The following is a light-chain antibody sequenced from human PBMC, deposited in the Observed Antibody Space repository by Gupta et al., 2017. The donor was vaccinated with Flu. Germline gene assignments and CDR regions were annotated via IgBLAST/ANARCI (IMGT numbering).Light chain of an antibody. Sequence: ETVLTQSPGTLSLSPAERATLSCRASQSVSSSYLAWYQQKPGQAPRLLIYGASSRATGIPDRFSGSGSGTDFALTISRLEPEDFAVYYCQQYGSSPRFTFGPGTKVDIK. CDR2: GAS. CDR1: QSVSSSY. CDR3: QQYGSSPRFT. J-gene: IGKJ3*01. V-gene: IGKV3-20*01.